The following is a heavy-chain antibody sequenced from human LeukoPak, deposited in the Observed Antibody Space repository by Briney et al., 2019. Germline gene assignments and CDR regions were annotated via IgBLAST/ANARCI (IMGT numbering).Heavy chain of an antibody. V-gene: IGHV3-23*01. Sequence: PGGSLTLSCAASGFTFSSYAMSWVRQAPGKGLEWVSAISGSGGSTYYADSVKGRFTISRDNSKNTLYLQMNSLRAEDTAVYYCAKVNCDSSGAAPIDYWGQGTLVTVSS. D-gene: IGHD3-22*01. CDR2: ISGSGGST. CDR3: AKVNCDSSGAAPIDY. CDR1: GFTFSSYA. J-gene: IGHJ4*02.